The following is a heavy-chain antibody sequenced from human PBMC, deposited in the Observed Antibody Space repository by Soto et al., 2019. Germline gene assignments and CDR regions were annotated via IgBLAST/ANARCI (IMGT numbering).Heavy chain of an antibody. CDR1: GYSISSGYH. V-gene: IGHV4-38-2*02. D-gene: IGHD2-15*01. CDR2: VHYSGNT. J-gene: IGHJ5*02. CDR3: ARQDRVVAEGGWFDP. Sequence: LSVTCTVSGYSISSGYHWAWIRQPPGKGLEWLGSVHYSGNTYYNPSLKSRLTISVDKSKNQFSLNLSSVTAADTAVYYCARQDRVVAEGGWFDPWGQGTLVTVSS.